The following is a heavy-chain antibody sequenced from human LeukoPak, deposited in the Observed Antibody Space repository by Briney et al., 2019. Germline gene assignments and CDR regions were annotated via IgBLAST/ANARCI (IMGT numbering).Heavy chain of an antibody. V-gene: IGHV3-23*01. D-gene: IGHD2-15*01. CDR1: GFTFSSYA. CDR2: ISGSGGST. J-gene: IGHJ4*02. Sequence: PGGSLRLSCAASGFTFSSYAMSWVRQAPGKGLEWVSAISGSGGSTYYADSVKGRFTISRANSKNTLYLQMNSLRAEDTAVYYCAKDLPGSGGSCTDYWGQGTLVTVSS. CDR3: AKDLPGSGGSCTDY.